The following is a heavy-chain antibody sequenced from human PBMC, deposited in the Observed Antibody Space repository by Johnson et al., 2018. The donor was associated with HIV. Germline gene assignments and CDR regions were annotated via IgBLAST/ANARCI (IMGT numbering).Heavy chain of an antibody. CDR1: GFTFSSYA. V-gene: IGHV3-30-3*01. CDR2: ISYDGSNK. J-gene: IGHJ3*02. D-gene: IGHD6-6*01. CDR3: AKDPPYSSASPGAFDI. Sequence: QVQLVESGGGVVQPGRSLRLTCAASGFTFSSYAMHWVRQAPGKGLEWVAVISYDGSNKYYADSVKGRFTISRDNAKNSLYLQMNSLRDEDTALYYCAKDPPYSSASPGAFDIWGQGTMVTVSS.